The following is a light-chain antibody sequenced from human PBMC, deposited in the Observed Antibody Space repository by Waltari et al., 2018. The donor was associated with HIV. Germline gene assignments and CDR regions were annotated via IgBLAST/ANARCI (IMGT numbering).Light chain of an antibody. CDR1: SSDVGSYNL. CDR3: CSYAGGSYV. J-gene: IGLJ1*01. CDR2: EVN. Sequence: QSALTQPASVSGSPGQSITISCTGTSSDVGSYNLVSWYQQHPGKAPNLTIYEVNKRPSGVSNRFSGSKSGNTASLTISGLQAEDEADYYCCSYAGGSYVFGSGTKVTVL. V-gene: IGLV2-23*02.